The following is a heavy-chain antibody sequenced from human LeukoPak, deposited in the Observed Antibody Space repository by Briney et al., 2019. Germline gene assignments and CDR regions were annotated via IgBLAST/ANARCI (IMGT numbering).Heavy chain of an antibody. CDR1: GFTFSNYW. J-gene: IGHJ1*01. D-gene: IGHD3-22*01. CDR2: IKTDGSEK. CDR3: ATYSSLNRREFQY. Sequence: GGSLRLSCEGSGFTFSNYWMGWVRRAPGKGLQWVANIKTDGSEKYYVDSVKGRFTISRDNAKNSLYLQMNSLRAEDTAVYYCATYSSLNRREFQYWGQGTLLTVSS. V-gene: IGHV3-7*01.